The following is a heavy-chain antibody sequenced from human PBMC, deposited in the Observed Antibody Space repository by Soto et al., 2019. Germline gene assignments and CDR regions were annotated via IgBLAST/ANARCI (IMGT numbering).Heavy chain of an antibody. Sequence: GGSLRLSCTASGFTFGDYAMSWFRQAPGKGLEWGGFIRSKAYGGKTEYAASVKGRFTISRDDSKSIAYLQMNSLRAEDPAVYYCAKGSRSSWYYYYGMDVWGQGTTATVS. CDR2: IRSKAYGGKT. CDR3: AKGSRSSWYYYYGMDV. D-gene: IGHD6-13*01. V-gene: IGHV3-49*03. J-gene: IGHJ6*02. CDR1: GFTFGDYA.